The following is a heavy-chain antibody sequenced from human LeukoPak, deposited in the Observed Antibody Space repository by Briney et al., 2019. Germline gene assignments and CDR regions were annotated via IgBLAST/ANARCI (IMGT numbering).Heavy chain of an antibody. V-gene: IGHV3-21*05. Sequence: GGSLRLSCVAPGFTFSSYSMNWVRQAPGKGLEWVSYISSSGSNIYYADSVKGRFTISRDNAKNSLYLQMNSLRAEDTAVYYCARDQRGSYNGDYWGQGTLVTVSS. CDR1: GFTFSSYS. D-gene: IGHD1-26*01. J-gene: IGHJ4*02. CDR2: ISSSGSNI. CDR3: ARDQRGSYNGDY.